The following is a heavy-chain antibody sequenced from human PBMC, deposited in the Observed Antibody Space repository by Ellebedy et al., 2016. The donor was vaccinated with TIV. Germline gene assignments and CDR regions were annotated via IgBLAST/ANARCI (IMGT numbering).Heavy chain of an antibody. V-gene: IGHV1-46*01. CDR1: GYTFTSYY. CDR3: ARDRGYSYWYFEL. CDR2: INPSNGLA. J-gene: IGHJ2*01. D-gene: IGHD2-2*02. Sequence: AASVKVSCKASGYTFTSYYLHWVRQAPGQGLEWVGVINPSNGLASYSQKFQGRVTMTRDTSTSTVYMEMSSLKSEDTAVYYCARDRGYSYWYFELWGRGTLVSVSS.